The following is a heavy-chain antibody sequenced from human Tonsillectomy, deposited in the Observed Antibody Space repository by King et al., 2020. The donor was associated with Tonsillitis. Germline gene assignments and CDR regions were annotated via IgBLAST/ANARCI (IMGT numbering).Heavy chain of an antibody. CDR3: ARGPAFITALGDNPLDN. J-gene: IGHJ4*02. Sequence: QLVQSGAEVKKPGASVKVSCKASAYTFTDYYMHWVRQAPGQGLEWLGRINLSNNGTRYAQKFQGRVAMTRDTSINTAYMELNRLRYDDTAVYYCARGPAFITALGDNPLDNWGQGTLVTVSS. CDR2: INLSNNGT. D-gene: IGHD6-13*01. V-gene: IGHV1-2*06. CDR1: AYTFTDYY.